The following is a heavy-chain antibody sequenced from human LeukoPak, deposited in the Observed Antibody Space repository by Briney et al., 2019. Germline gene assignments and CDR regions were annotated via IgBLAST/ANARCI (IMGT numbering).Heavy chain of an antibody. CDR2: ISSSSSYI. CDR1: GFTFSSYN. Sequence: GGSLRLSCAASGFTFSSYNMNWVRQAPGKGLEWVSSISSSSSYIYYADSVKGRFTISRDNAKNSLYLQMNSLRAEDTAVYYCARARPPDSSGYYPPEYFQHWGQGTLVTVSS. V-gene: IGHV3-21*01. J-gene: IGHJ1*01. CDR3: ARARPPDSSGYYPPEYFQH. D-gene: IGHD3-22*01.